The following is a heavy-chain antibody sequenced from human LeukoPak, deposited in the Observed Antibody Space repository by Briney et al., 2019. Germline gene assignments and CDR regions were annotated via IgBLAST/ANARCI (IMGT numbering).Heavy chain of an antibody. V-gene: IGHV3-23*01. J-gene: IGHJ4*02. Sequence: GGSLRLSCAASGFTFSSYAMSWVRQAPGKGLEWVSAISGSGGSTYYADSVKGRFTISRDNSKNTLYLQMNSLRAEDTAVYYCAKELYSSGKVVYYFDYWGQGTLVTVSS. CDR2: ISGSGGST. CDR1: GFTFSSYA. D-gene: IGHD5-18*01. CDR3: AKELYSSGKVVYYFDY.